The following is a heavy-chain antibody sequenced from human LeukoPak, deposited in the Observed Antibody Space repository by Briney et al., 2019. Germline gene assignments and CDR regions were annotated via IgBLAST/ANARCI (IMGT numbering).Heavy chain of an antibody. CDR2: IWYDGSNK. J-gene: IGHJ5*01. Sequence: GGSLRPSCAASGFIFSNYGMHWVRQAPGKGLEWLAVIWYDGSNKYYADSVKGRFTISRDNSKNTPYLQMDSLRAEDTAVYYCARGNSDLATAPDSWGQGTLVTVSS. CDR3: ARGNSDLATAPDS. V-gene: IGHV3-33*01. CDR1: GFIFSNYG. D-gene: IGHD6-13*01.